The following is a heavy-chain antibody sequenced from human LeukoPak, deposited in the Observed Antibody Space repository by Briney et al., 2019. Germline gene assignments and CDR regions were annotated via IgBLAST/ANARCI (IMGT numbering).Heavy chain of an antibody. CDR1: GYTFTSYG. J-gene: IGHJ3*02. CDR2: INPNRGGT. V-gene: IGHV1-2*02. Sequence: GASVKVSCKASGYTFTSYGISWVRQAPGQGLEWMGWINPNRGGTNYAQKFQGRVTMTRDTSISTAYMRLSGLRYDDTAVYYCTRLGSSDIWGQGTMVTVPS. D-gene: IGHD3-16*01. CDR3: TRLGSSDI.